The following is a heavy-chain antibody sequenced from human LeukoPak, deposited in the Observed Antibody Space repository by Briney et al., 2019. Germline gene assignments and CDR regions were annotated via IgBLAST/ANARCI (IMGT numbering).Heavy chain of an antibody. CDR2: IKQDGSEK. D-gene: IGHD5-18*01. V-gene: IGHV3-7*01. J-gene: IGHJ4*02. Sequence: GGSLRLSCAASGFIFSSYWMSWVRQAPGKGLEWVANIKQDGSEKYYVDSVKGRFTISRDNAKNSLSLQMNNLRAEDTAVYYCARDLLRYSYGVGDDYWGQGTLVTVSS. CDR1: GFIFSSYW. CDR3: ARDLLRYSYGVGDDY.